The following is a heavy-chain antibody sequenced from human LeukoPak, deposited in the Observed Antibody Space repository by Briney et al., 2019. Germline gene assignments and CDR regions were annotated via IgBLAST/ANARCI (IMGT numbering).Heavy chain of an antibody. D-gene: IGHD4-17*01. CDR1: GYTFTGYY. Sequence: ASVKVSCKASGYTFTGYYMHWVRQAPGQGLEWVGWINPNSGGTNYAQNLQGRVTVTTDTSTSTAYMELRSLRSDDTAVYYCARDRSDSGDYVLLDRWGQGTLVTVSS. CDR2: INPNSGGT. V-gene: IGHV1-2*02. CDR3: ARDRSDSGDYVLLDR. J-gene: IGHJ5*02.